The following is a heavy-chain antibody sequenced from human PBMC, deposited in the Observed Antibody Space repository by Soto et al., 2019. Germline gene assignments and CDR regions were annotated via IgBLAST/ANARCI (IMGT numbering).Heavy chain of an antibody. Sequence: QVQLVQSGAEVKKPGASVKVSCKASGYTFTSYGITWVRQAPGQGLEWMGWSSTYNGNTNYAQKFQGRVTMTTYTSTGTAYMELRSLTSDDTAVYYCARNDSRPHDFDYWGQGTLVTVSS. D-gene: IGHD1-1*01. CDR3: ARNDSRPHDFDY. V-gene: IGHV1-18*01. J-gene: IGHJ4*02. CDR1: GYTFTSYG. CDR2: SSTYNGNT.